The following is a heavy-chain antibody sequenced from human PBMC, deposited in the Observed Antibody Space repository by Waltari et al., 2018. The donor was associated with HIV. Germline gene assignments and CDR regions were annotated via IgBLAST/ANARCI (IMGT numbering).Heavy chain of an antibody. J-gene: IGHJ4*02. D-gene: IGHD3-10*01. Sequence: QLQLQESGPGLVKPSETLSLTCTVSGGSISSSSYYWGWIRQPPGKGLEWIGSIYYSGSTYYNPSLKSRVTISVDTSKNQFSLKLSSVTAADTAVYYCARVGVDGSGSKRLDYWGQGTLVTVSS. CDR2: IYYSGST. V-gene: IGHV4-39*07. CDR3: ARVGVDGSGSKRLDY. CDR1: GGSISSSSYY.